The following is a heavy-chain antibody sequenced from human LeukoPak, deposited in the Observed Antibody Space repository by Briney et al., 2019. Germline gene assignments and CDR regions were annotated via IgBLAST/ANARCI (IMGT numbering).Heavy chain of an antibody. V-gene: IGHV4-59*12. Sequence: SETLSLTCTVSGGSISSYYWSWIRQPPGKGLEWIGYIYYSGSTNYNPSLKSRVTISVDTSKSQFSLKLSSVTAADTAMYYCARDTALWTFDIWGQGTMVTVSS. D-gene: IGHD2-21*02. J-gene: IGHJ3*02. CDR1: GGSISSYY. CDR3: ARDTALWTFDI. CDR2: IYYSGST.